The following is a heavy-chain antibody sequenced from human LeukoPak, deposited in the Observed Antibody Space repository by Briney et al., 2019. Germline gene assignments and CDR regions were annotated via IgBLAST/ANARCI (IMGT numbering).Heavy chain of an antibody. V-gene: IGHV4-39*01. CDR3: ARQASGNYYLSHFDY. J-gene: IGHJ4*02. D-gene: IGHD3-10*01. CDR1: GGSITSSNYY. CDR2: IYHSGTT. Sequence: SETLSLTCTVSGGSITSSNYYWGWIRQPPGKGLEWIGTIYHSGTTYYNPSLKSRVTISVDTSKNQFSLKLSSVTAADTAVYYCARQASGNYYLSHFDYWGQGALVTVSS.